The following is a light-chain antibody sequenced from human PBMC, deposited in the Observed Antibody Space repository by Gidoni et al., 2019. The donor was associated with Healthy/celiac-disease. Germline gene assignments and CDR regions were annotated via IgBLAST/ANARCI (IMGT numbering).Light chain of an antibody. CDR2: QDS. Sequence: SDELTQPPSVSVSPGQTASITCSGDTLGDKYACWYQQKPGQSPVLVIYQDSKRPSGIPERFSGSNSGNTATLTISGTQAMDEADYYCQAWDSSTAVFGGGTKLTVL. CDR3: QAWDSSTAV. CDR1: TLGDKY. J-gene: IGLJ2*01. V-gene: IGLV3-1*01.